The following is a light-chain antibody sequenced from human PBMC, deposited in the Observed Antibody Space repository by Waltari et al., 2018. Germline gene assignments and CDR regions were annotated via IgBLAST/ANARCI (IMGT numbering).Light chain of an antibody. V-gene: IGKV3-20*01. CDR3: QHYVRLPVT. Sequence: ELVLTQSPGTLSFSPGERATLSCRASQSVGRSLVWYQQKPGQAPRLLMYDASKRAPGIPDRFSGSGSGTDFSLTISRLEPEDFALYFCQHYVRLPVTFGQGTKVEIK. J-gene: IGKJ1*01. CDR1: QSVGRS. CDR2: DAS.